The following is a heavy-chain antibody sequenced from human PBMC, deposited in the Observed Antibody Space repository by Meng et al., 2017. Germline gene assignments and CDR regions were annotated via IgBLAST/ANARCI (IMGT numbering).Heavy chain of an antibody. CDR2: ISAYNGNT. CDR1: CYTFTSYG. CDR3: ARVGLKLGPSRGSWYFDL. V-gene: IGHV1-18*01. J-gene: IGHJ2*01. D-gene: IGHD7-27*01. Sequence: QVQLVASGAGVKKPGASGKGPCKASCYTFTSYGISWVRQAPGQGIEWMGWISAYNGNTNYAQKLQGRVTMTTDTSTSTAYMELRSLRSDDTAVYYCARVGLKLGPSRGSWYFDLWGRGTLVTVSS.